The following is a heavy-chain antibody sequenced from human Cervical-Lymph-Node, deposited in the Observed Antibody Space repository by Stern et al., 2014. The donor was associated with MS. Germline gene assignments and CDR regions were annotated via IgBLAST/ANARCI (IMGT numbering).Heavy chain of an antibody. CDR3: ASRYDYGDYIY. CDR1: GFTFSLYA. Sequence: VQLVESGGGVVQPGRSLRLSCAASGFTFSLYAMYWVRQAPGKGLEWVAVISLDGTNKNYADPMKGRFTISRDNAKNTLYLQMNSLRAEDTAMYYCASRYDYGDYIYWGQGTLVTVSS. J-gene: IGHJ4*02. D-gene: IGHD4-17*01. V-gene: IGHV3-30*04. CDR2: ISLDGTNK.